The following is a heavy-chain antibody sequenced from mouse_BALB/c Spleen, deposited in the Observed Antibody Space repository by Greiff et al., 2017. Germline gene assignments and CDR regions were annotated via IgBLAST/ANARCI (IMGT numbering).Heavy chain of an antibody. D-gene: IGHD1-1*01. CDR2: ISYSGST. J-gene: IGHJ4*01. CDR1: GYSITSDYA. CDR3: ARGGYYGSEYAMDY. V-gene: IGHV3-2*02. Sequence: DVKLQESGPGLVKPSQSLSLTCTVTGYSITSDYAWNWIRQFPGNKLEWMGYISYSGSTSYNPSLKSRISITRDTSKNQFFLQLNSVTTEDTATYYCARGGYYGSEYAMDYWGQGTSVTVSS.